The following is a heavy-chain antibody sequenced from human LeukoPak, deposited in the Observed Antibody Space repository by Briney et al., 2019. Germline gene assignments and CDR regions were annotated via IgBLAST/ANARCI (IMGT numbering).Heavy chain of an antibody. D-gene: IGHD1-26*01. CDR1: HYTFTCYS. V-gene: IGHV1-18*01. J-gene: IGHJ4*02. CDR3: AKDSGWELQEYFFDD. Sequence: ASVKVSCKASHYTFTCYSINWVRQAPGQGLEWMGWISPSNGNTEYAEKIQGRVTMTVDTSPRTVYMELRSLQSDDTAVYYCAKDSGWELQEYFFDDWGQGTLVTVSS. CDR2: ISPSNGNT.